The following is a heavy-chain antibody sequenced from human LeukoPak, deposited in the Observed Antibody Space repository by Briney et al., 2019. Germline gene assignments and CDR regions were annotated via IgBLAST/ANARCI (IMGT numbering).Heavy chain of an antibody. D-gene: IGHD4-17*01. V-gene: IGHV3-21*01. Sequence: GGSLRLSCAASGFTFSSYSMNWVRQAPGKGLEWVSSISSSSSYIYYADSVKGRFTISRDNAKNSLYLQMNSLRAEDTAVYYCARRLNGDYLTDAFDIWGQGTMVTVSS. CDR2: ISSSSSYI. CDR3: ARRLNGDYLTDAFDI. CDR1: GFTFSSYS. J-gene: IGHJ3*02.